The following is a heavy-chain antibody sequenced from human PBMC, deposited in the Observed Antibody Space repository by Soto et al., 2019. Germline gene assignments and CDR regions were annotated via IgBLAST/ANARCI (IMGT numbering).Heavy chain of an antibody. Sequence: SETLSLTCAVSGGSISGGGYSWNWIGQPPGKGLEWIGYIYHSGSTLYNPSLKSRVTISVDKSKNQFSLKLSSVTAADTAVYYCARDQLEGNWFDPWGQGTLVTVSS. J-gene: IGHJ5*02. CDR3: ARDQLEGNWFDP. V-gene: IGHV4-30-2*01. CDR2: IYHSGST. D-gene: IGHD1-1*01. CDR1: GGSISGGGYS.